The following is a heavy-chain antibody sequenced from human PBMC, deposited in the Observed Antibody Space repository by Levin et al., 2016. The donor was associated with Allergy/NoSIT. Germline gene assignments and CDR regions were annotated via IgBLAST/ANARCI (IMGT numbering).Heavy chain of an antibody. CDR2: INPSGGST. D-gene: IGHD6-19*01. Sequence: WVRQAPGQGLEWMGIINPSGGSTSYAQKFQGRVTMTRDTSTSTVYMELSSLRSEDTAVYYCARGIAVAGTHFDYWGQGTLVTVS. CDR3: ARGIAVAGTHFDY. V-gene: IGHV1-46*01. J-gene: IGHJ4*02.